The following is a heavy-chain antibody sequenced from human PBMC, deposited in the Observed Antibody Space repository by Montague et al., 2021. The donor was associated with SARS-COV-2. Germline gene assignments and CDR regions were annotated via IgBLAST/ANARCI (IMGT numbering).Heavy chain of an antibody. D-gene: IGHD4-17*01. CDR1: GGSIGTYY. V-gene: IGHV4-59*01. Sequence: SETLSLTCTVSGGSIGTYYWNWIRQSPGKGLEWLGYIYYTGSTKYSPSLKSRVTISMDTSGDQLPLRLKSVTAADTAVYYCARDNYGDWGYYGLDVWGQGTTVIVSS. CDR2: IYYTGST. CDR3: ARDNYGDWGYYGLDV. J-gene: IGHJ6*02.